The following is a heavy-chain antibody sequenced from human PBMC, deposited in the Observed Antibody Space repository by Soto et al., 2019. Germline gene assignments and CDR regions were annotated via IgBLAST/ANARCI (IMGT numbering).Heavy chain of an antibody. D-gene: IGHD1-7*01. CDR2: VSAYNGNT. J-gene: IGHJ4*02. CDR1: GFTFTSYG. CDR3: ARDRSGTTARDFDY. Sequence: GASVKVSCKASGFTFTSYGITWVRQAPGQGLEWMGWVSAYNGNTNYAQKFQGRVTMTTDTSTSTAYMELRSLRSDDTAVYYCARDRSGTTARDFDYWGQGPLVTVSS. V-gene: IGHV1-18*01.